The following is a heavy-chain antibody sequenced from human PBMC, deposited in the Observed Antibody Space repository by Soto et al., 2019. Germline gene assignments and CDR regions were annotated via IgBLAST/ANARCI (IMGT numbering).Heavy chain of an antibody. CDR2: ISAYNGNT. V-gene: IGHV1-18*01. CDR1: GYTFTSYG. Sequence: QVQLVQSGAEVKKPGASVKVSCKASGYTFTSYGISWVRQAPGQGLEWMGWISAYNGNTNYAQKLQGRVTMTTDTSTSTAYMELRSLRSDDTAVYYCARDDQAARPYYCYGMDVWGQGTTVTVSS. D-gene: IGHD6-6*01. J-gene: IGHJ6*02. CDR3: ARDDQAARPYYCYGMDV.